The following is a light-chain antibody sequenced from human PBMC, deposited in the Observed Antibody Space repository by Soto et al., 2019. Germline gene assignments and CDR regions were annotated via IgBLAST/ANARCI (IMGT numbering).Light chain of an antibody. J-gene: IGKJ1*01. CDR1: QSISSW. CDR3: QQCSIYPWT. V-gene: IGKV1-5*03. CDR2: KAS. Sequence: DIQMTQSPSTLSASVGDRVTITCRASQSISSWLAWYQQKPGKAPKLLIYKASSLQSGVPSRFSGSGSETEFTLTISSLQPDDFAAYCCQQCSIYPWTFGQGTKVEIK.